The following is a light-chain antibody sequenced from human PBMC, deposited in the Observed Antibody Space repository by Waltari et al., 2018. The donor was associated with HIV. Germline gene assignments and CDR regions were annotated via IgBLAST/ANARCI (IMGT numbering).Light chain of an antibody. V-gene: IGKV1-39*01. CDR3: QQGNSIPFT. Sequence: DIQMTQSPSSLSASVGDRVTITCRPSQTISSYLNWFQQKPGKAPKLLIYAASSLQSGVPSRFSGSGSGTDFTLTISSLQPEDFATYYCQQGNSIPFTFGPGTKVDIK. J-gene: IGKJ3*01. CDR1: QTISSY. CDR2: AAS.